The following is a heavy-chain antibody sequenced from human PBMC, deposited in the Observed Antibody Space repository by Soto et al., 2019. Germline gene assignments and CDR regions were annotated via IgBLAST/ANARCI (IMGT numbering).Heavy chain of an antibody. V-gene: IGHV3-15*01. J-gene: IGHJ6*02. CDR2: IKSKSDGETT. Sequence: EVQLVESGGGLVKPGGSLRLSCAASGFTFSNAWMNWVRQAPGKGLEWVGRIKSKSDGETTDYAAPVKGRFTISRDDSKNTLYLQMNSLKTEDTAVYYCTTGLTYYYDSSGYYWAGGMYVWGQGITVTVSS. CDR1: GFTFSNAW. CDR3: TTGLTYYYDSSGYYWAGGMYV. D-gene: IGHD3-22*01.